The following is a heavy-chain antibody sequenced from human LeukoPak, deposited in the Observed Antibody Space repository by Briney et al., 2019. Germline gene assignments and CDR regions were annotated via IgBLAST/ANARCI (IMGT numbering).Heavy chain of an antibody. CDR3: AKDLEGYDFAFVSH. Sequence: GGSLRLSCAASGFTFSTYGMTWVRQAPGKGLEWVSAISGSAATTFYADSVKGRFTISRDNSKNTLYLQMNSLRAEDTAVYYCAKDLEGYDFAFVSHWGQGTLVTVSS. V-gene: IGHV3-23*01. CDR2: ISGSAATT. D-gene: IGHD3-3*01. J-gene: IGHJ4*02. CDR1: GFTFSTYG.